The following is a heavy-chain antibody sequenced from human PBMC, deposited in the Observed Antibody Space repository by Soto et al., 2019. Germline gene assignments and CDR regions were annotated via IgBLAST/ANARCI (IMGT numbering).Heavy chain of an antibody. Sequence: QLQLQESGPGLVKPSETLSLTCTVSGGSISSSSYYWGWIRQPPGKGLEWIGSIYYSGSTYYNPSLKSRVTISVDTSKNQFSLKLSSVTAADTAVYYCARHIPLGGLDGLSNHLSEENWFDPWGQGTLVTVSS. V-gene: IGHV4-39*01. D-gene: IGHD3-9*01. CDR2: IYYSGST. J-gene: IGHJ5*02. CDR1: GGSISSSSYY. CDR3: ARHIPLGGLDGLSNHLSEENWFDP.